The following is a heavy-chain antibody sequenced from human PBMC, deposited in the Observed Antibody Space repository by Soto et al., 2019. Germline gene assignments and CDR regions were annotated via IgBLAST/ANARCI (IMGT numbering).Heavy chain of an antibody. V-gene: IGHV4-31*03. CDR2: IYYSGST. Sequence: QVQLQESGPGLVKPSQTLSLTCTVSGGSISSGGYYWSWIRQHPGKGLEWIGYIYYSGSTYYNPSLKSRVTISVDTSKNQFSLKLSSVTAADTAVYYCATEAIVVVVAATPVGGFDPWGQGTLVTVSS. J-gene: IGHJ5*02. D-gene: IGHD2-15*01. CDR3: ATEAIVVVVAATPVGGFDP. CDR1: GGSISSGGYY.